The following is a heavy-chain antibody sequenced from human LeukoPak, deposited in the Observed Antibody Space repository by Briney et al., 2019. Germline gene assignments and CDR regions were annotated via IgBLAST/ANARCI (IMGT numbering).Heavy chain of an antibody. CDR3: ASWYYYDSSGYPDC. J-gene: IGHJ4*02. D-gene: IGHD3-22*01. V-gene: IGHV1-18*01. Sequence: ASVKVSCKASGYTFTSYGISWVRQAPGQGLEWMGWISAYNGNTNYAQKLQGRVTMTTDTSTSTAYMELRSLRSDDTAVYYCASWYYYDSSGYPDCWGQGTLVTVSS. CDR2: ISAYNGNT. CDR1: GYTFTSYG.